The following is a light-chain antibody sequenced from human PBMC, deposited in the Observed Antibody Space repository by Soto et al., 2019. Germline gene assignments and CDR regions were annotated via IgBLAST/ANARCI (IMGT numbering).Light chain of an antibody. CDR3: QQYNNWGLS. V-gene: IGKV3D-15*01. Sequence: IVMTQSPATLSVSPGEGVTLSCRASENVGTNLAWCQQKPGQAPRLLMYGSSTRATGIPATFSGSGSGTEFTLTISSLQSEESAVYYCQQYNNWGLSFGGGTRVEIK. CDR2: GSS. J-gene: IGKJ4*01. CDR1: ENVGTN.